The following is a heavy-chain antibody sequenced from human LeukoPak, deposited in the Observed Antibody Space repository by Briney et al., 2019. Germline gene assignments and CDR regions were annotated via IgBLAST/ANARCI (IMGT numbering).Heavy chain of an antibody. CDR1: GFTFTDHY. CDR3: VREGEGPLSKDFDY. CDR2: IGPHSTFT. V-gene: IGHV1-2*02. Sequence: ASVEVSCKSSGFTFTDHYIHWVRQGPGQGLEWMGYIGPHSTFTSSPQEFQGRVTMTRDASMSTAHMELTRLTSDDTAVYYCVREGEGPLSKDFDYWGQGTLVTVSS. J-gene: IGHJ4*02. D-gene: IGHD2/OR15-2a*01.